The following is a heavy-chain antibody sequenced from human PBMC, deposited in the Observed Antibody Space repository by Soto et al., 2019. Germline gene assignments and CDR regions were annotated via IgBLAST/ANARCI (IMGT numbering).Heavy chain of an antibody. V-gene: IGHV1-24*01. Sequence: AASVKVSCKVSGDTLTELSIHWVRQAPGKGLEWMGGFDPEDGDTKYAQKFQGRVTMTEDTSADTVYMELSSLRSEDTAVYYCVTLLIREAFDIWGLGTMVTVSS. J-gene: IGHJ3*02. CDR3: VTLLIREAFDI. CDR2: FDPEDGDT. CDR1: GDTLTELS. D-gene: IGHD2-8*01.